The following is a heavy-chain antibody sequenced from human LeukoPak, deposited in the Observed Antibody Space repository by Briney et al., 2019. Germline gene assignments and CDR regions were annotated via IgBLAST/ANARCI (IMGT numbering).Heavy chain of an antibody. J-gene: IGHJ4*02. CDR2: VYYTGST. CDR3: ARDPPGSGGYLDY. V-gene: IGHV4-59*01. CDR1: TDSITTYY. D-gene: IGHD3-10*01. Sequence: SETLSLTCTVSTDSITTYYWTWVRQPPGKGLEYIGYVYYTGSTNYNPSLKSRVTISLDTSKNQFSLKLTSVTAADTAVYYCARDPPGSGGYLDYWGQGTLVTVSS.